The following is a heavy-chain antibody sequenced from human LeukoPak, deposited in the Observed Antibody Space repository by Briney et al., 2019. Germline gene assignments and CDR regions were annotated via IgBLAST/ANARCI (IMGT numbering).Heavy chain of an antibody. Sequence: GGPLRLSCAASGFTFSSYGMHWVRQAPGKGLEWVAVISYAGSNKYYADSVKGRFTISRDNSKNTLYLQMNSLRAEDTAVYYCASSLPRYSSSWYLFNYWGQGTLVTVSS. D-gene: IGHD6-13*01. CDR2: ISYAGSNK. V-gene: IGHV3-30*03. CDR3: ASSLPRYSSSWYLFNY. J-gene: IGHJ4*02. CDR1: GFTFSSYG.